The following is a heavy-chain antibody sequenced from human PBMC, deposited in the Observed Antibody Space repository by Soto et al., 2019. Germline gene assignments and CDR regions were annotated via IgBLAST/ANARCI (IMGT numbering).Heavy chain of an antibody. CDR1: GFPFSSYG. CDR3: AGGQYYFDY. CDR2: ISYDGSNK. Sequence: QVQLLESGGGVVQPGRSLRLSCAASGFPFSSYGMHWVRQAPGKGLEWVAHISYDGSNKHYTDSVKGRFTISRDNSKNMLYLQMSSLRAEDTAVYYCAGGQYYFDYCGQGNRVSVSS. V-gene: IGHV3-30*03. D-gene: IGHD2-15*01. J-gene: IGHJ4*02.